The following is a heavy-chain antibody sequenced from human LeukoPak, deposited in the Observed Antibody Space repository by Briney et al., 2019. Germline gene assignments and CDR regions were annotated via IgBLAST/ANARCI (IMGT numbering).Heavy chain of an antibody. J-gene: IGHJ6*03. Sequence: GGSLRHSCAASGFTFSSYSMNWVRQAPGKGLEWVSAISSSSSYIYYADSVKGRFTISRDNAKNSLYLQMNSLRAEDTAVYYCARVPVGDILSSYYYMDVWGKGTTVTVSS. CDR3: ARVPVGDILSSYYYMDV. CDR2: ISSSSSYI. CDR1: GFTFSSYS. D-gene: IGHD3-9*01. V-gene: IGHV3-21*01.